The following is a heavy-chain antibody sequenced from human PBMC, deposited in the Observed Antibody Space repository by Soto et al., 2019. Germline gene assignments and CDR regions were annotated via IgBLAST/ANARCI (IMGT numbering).Heavy chain of an antibody. Sequence: QVQLEQSGAEVKTPGSSVKISCKASGGTLSDHGVSWLRQAPGQGLEWVGGTIPVFNTANYAPKFHGRGTIAADNSTNIAYMELGSLRSDDTAFYYCARGVYGSGNYYTGPSAFDIWGQGTLVIVSS. J-gene: IGHJ3*02. D-gene: IGHD3-10*01. CDR1: GGTLSDHG. CDR2: TIPVFNTA. CDR3: ARGVYGSGNYYTGPSAFDI. V-gene: IGHV1-69*06.